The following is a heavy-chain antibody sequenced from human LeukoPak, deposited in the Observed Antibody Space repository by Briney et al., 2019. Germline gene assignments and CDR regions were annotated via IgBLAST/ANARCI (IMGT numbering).Heavy chain of an antibody. CDR3: ARQNFEY. CDR2: VKPDGSGK. Sequence: GGSLRLSCAASGFTFSSYWMNWVRQAPGRGLEWVANVKPDGSGKYYVDSVKGRFTISRDNAKNSLYLQMNSLRAEDTAVYYCARQNFEYWAQGTLVTVSS. J-gene: IGHJ4*02. CDR1: GFTFSSYW. V-gene: IGHV3-7*04.